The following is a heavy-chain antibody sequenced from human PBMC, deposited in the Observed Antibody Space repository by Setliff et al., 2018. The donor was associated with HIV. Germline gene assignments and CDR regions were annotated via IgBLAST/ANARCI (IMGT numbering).Heavy chain of an antibody. CDR3: ARVSGGSMINWEFDY. D-gene: IGHD3-16*01. CDR1: GGSITSTTYY. J-gene: IGHJ4*02. Sequence: SETLSLTCTVSGGSITSTTYYWGWIRQPPGKGLEWIGSIYYSGSTYYNQSLKSRVTVSVDTSKKQFSLKLSSVTAADTAVYYCARVSGGSMINWEFDYWGQGTLVTVSS. CDR2: IYYSGST. V-gene: IGHV4-39*01.